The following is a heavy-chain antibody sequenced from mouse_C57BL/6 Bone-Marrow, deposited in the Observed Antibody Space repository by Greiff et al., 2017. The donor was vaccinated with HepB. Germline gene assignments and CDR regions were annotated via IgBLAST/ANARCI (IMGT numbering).Heavy chain of an antibody. CDR2: ISSGGDYI. CDR3: TTLMITKAMDY. V-gene: IGHV5-9-1*02. J-gene: IGHJ4*01. CDR1: GFTFSSYA. Sequence: EVNVVESGEGLVKPGGSLKLSCAASGFTFSSYAMSWVRQTPEKRLEWVAYISSGGDYIYYADTVKGRFTISRDNARNTLYLQMSSLKSEDTAMYYCTTLMITKAMDYWGQGTSVTVSS. D-gene: IGHD2-4*01.